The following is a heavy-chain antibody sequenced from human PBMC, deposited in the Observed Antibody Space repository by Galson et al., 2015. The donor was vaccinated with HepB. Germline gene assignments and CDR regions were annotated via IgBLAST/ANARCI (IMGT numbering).Heavy chain of an antibody. CDR1: GITVSSNY. V-gene: IGHV3-66*01. Sequence: SLRLSCAASGITVSSNYMSWVRQAPGKGLEWVSVIYSGGRTYYADSVKGRFTISRDNSKNTLYLQMNSLRAEDTAVYYCARAQRGYSGYYLDFDYWGQGTLVTVSS. D-gene: IGHD5-12*01. J-gene: IGHJ4*02. CDR3: ARAQRGYSGYYLDFDY. CDR2: IYSGGRT.